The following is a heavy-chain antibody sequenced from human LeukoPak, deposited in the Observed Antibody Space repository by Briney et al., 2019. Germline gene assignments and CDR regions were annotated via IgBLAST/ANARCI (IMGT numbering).Heavy chain of an antibody. CDR1: GGTFSSYA. Sequence: SVKVSCKASGGTFSSYAISWVRQAPGQGLEWMGGIIPIFGTANYAQKFQGRVTITADKSTSTAYMELSSLRSEDTAVYYCAREPTYSSSWYTSCDYWGQGTLVTVSS. CDR2: IIPIFGTA. V-gene: IGHV1-69*06. D-gene: IGHD6-13*01. J-gene: IGHJ4*02. CDR3: AREPTYSSSWYTSCDY.